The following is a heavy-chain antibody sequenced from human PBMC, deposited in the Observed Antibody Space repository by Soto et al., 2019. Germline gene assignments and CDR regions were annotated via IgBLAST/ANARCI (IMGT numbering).Heavy chain of an antibody. CDR3: ASSTSGDWFDP. Sequence: SETLSLTCPVSGGSISSSSYYWGWIRQPPGKGLEWIGSIYYSGSTYYNPSLKSRVTISVDTSKNQFSLKLSSVTAADTAVYYCASSTSGDWFDPWGQGTLVTVSS. V-gene: IGHV4-39*01. CDR1: GGSISSSSYY. CDR2: IYYSGST. J-gene: IGHJ5*02. D-gene: IGHD2-2*01.